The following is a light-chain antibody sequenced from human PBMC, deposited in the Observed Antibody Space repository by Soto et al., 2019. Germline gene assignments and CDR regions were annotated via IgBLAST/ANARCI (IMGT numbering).Light chain of an antibody. J-gene: IGKJ2*01. Sequence: EIVLTQSPGTLSLSPGEGATLSCRASQGISSSYLAWYQQKPGQAPRLLIYGASSRATGIPDRFSGSGSGTDFTLTISRLEPEDFAVYYCQQYDSSYTFGQGTKLEIK. V-gene: IGKV3-20*01. CDR3: QQYDSSYT. CDR1: QGISSSY. CDR2: GAS.